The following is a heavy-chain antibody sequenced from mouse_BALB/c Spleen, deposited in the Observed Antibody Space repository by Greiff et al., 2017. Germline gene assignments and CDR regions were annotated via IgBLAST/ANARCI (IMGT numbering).Heavy chain of an antibody. CDR2: IYPGDGDT. CDR1: GYTFTSYW. J-gene: IGHJ3*01. Sequence: QVQLKESGAELARPGASVKLSCKASGYTFTSYWMQWVKQRPGQGLEWIGAIYPGDGDTRYTQKFKGKATLTADKSSSTAYMQLSSLASEDSAVYYCARSGYGNYWFAYWGLGNLVTVSA. V-gene: IGHV1-87*01. D-gene: IGHD2-1*01. CDR3: ARSGYGNYWFAY.